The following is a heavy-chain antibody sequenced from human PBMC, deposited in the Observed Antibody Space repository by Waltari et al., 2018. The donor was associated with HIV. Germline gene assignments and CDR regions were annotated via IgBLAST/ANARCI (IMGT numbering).Heavy chain of an antibody. Sequence: QLQLHESVAGLVKSSPAPSLTSTLSGNTVNTNYNWGWVRRAPCKGLGWVALVFNDASRHYYPSLKSRLAIDLDTPNDQHSLQLCSVTAADTAVYYCESVVRTFSARYPSFYFDYWGQGTLVTVSS. CDR2: VFNDASR. V-gene: IGHV4-38-2*02. D-gene: IGHD3-16*01. J-gene: IGHJ4*02. CDR1: GNTVNTNYN. CDR3: ESVVRTFSARYPSFYFDY.